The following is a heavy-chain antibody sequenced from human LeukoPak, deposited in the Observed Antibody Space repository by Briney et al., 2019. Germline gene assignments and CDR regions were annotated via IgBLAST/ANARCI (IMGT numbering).Heavy chain of an antibody. Sequence: PGGSLRLSCAASGFSFSSYGMHWVRQAPGKGLEWVAVISYDGSNKYYADSVKGRFTISRDNSKNTLYLQMNSLRAEDTAVYYCAKGERYYYDSSGFRSSGALDYWGQGTLVTVSS. V-gene: IGHV3-30*18. CDR3: AKGERYYYDSSGFRSSGALDY. CDR1: GFSFSSYG. J-gene: IGHJ4*02. CDR2: ISYDGSNK. D-gene: IGHD3-22*01.